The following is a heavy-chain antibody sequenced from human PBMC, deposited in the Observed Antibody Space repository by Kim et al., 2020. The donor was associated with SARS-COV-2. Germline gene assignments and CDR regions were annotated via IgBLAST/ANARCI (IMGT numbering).Heavy chain of an antibody. J-gene: IGHJ4*02. D-gene: IGHD3-16*01. Sequence: GGSLRLSCAASGFTFSGSAMHWVRQASGKGLEWVGRIRSKANSYATAYAASVKGRFTISRDDSKNTAYLQMNSLKTEDTAVYYYTRWVYDYVWGSSGYFDYWGQGTLVTVSS. V-gene: IGHV3-73*01. CDR1: GFTFSGSA. CDR2: IRSKANSYAT. CDR3: TRWVYDYVWGSSGYFDY.